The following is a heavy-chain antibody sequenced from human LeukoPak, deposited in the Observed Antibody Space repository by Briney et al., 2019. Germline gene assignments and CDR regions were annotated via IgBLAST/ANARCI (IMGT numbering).Heavy chain of an antibody. Sequence: GGSLRLSCAVSGLTFSTYSMTWVRQGPGKGLEWVSSIYNSGAKIFYADSVKGRFTISRDNSKNMPYLQMHSLRVEDTAVYYCARGVAPDCGWDLDYWGQGTLVTVSS. D-gene: IGHD1-26*01. CDR2: IYNSGAKI. J-gene: IGHJ4*02. CDR3: ARGVAPDCGWDLDY. CDR1: GLTFSTYS. V-gene: IGHV3-23*01.